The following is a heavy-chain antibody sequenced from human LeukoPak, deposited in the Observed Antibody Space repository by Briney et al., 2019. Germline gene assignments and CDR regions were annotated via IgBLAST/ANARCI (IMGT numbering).Heavy chain of an antibody. J-gene: IGHJ1*01. Sequence: ASVKVSCKASGYTFTSYDINWVRQATGQGLEWMGWMNSNSGNTGYAQKFQARVTFTRITSISTAYMELRSLRSEDTAVYYCVRGECGYRYGFEYFQKWGQGTLVTVSS. CDR2: MNSNSGNT. D-gene: IGHD5-18*01. CDR1: GYTFTSYD. V-gene: IGHV1-8*03. CDR3: VRGECGYRYGFEYFQK.